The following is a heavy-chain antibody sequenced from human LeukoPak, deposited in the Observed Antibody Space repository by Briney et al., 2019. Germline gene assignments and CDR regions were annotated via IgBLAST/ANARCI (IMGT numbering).Heavy chain of an antibody. Sequence: GGSLRLSCAASGFTFSDYYIDWVRQAPGKGLEWVGRSRNKANGYTTEFGASVKGRSSISRDDSKDSVYLHMNSLKTEDTAVYYCARSPASGVNVFDVWGQGTMVTVSS. D-gene: IGHD1-26*01. CDR3: ARSPASGVNVFDV. CDR1: GFTFSDYY. J-gene: IGHJ3*01. V-gene: IGHV3-72*01. CDR2: SRNKANGYTT.